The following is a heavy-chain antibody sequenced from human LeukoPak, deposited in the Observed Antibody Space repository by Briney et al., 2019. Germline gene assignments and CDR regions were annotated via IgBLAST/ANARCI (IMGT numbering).Heavy chain of an antibody. CDR3: AKQLVNAFDI. CDR1: GGSISSGSYY. Sequence: SETLSLTCTVSGGSISSGSYYWSWIRQPPGKGLEWIGYIYHSGSTYYNPSLKSRVTISVDRSKNQFSLKLSSVTAADTAVYYCAKQLVNAFDIWGQGTMVTVSS. D-gene: IGHD1-1*01. CDR2: IYHSGST. J-gene: IGHJ3*02. V-gene: IGHV4-30-2*01.